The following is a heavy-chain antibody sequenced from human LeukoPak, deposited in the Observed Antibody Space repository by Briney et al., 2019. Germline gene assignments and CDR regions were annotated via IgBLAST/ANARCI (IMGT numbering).Heavy chain of an antibody. CDR1: GLTVSSYT. D-gene: IGHD3-10*01. Sequence: GGSLRLSCGASGLTVSSYTMSWVRQAPGKGLEWVSTIIGTAGNTYYADSVKGRFTISRDDSKNTVYLQMNSLRAEDTAVYSCAKYTSGTYYRGLDQWGQGTLVTVSS. V-gene: IGHV3-23*01. CDR3: AKYTSGTYYRGLDQ. CDR2: IIGTAGNT. J-gene: IGHJ4*02.